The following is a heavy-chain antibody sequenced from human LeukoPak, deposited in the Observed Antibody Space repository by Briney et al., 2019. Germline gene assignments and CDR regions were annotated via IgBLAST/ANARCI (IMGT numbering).Heavy chain of an antibody. J-gene: IGHJ4*02. D-gene: IGHD3-9*01. CDR2: IRSKAYGGTT. CDR3: TRDYDILTGYYTPAVSAFDY. CDR1: GFTFGDHA. Sequence: PGGSLRLSCTASGFTFGDHAMSWVRQAPGKGLEWVGFIRSKAYGGTTEYAASVKGRFTISRDDSKSIAYLQMNSLKTEDTAVYYCTRDYDILTGYYTPAVSAFDYWGQGTQVTVSS. V-gene: IGHV3-49*04.